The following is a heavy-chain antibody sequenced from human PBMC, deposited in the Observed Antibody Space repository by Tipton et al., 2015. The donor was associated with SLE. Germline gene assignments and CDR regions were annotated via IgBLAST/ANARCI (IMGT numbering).Heavy chain of an antibody. V-gene: IGHV4-34*01. J-gene: IGHJ6*03. Sequence: TLSLTCAVYGGSFSGYYWSWIRQPPGKGLEWIGEINHSGSTNYNPSLKSRVTKSVDTSKNQFSLKLSSVTAADTAVYYCARVRPPLSIFGVVKGTDYYYMDVCGKGTTVTVPS. CDR3: ARVRPPLSIFGVVKGTDYYYMDV. CDR2: INHSGST. CDR1: GGSFSGYY. D-gene: IGHD3-3*01.